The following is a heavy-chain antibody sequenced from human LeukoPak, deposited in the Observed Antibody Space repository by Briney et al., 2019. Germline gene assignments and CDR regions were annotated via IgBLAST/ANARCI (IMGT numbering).Heavy chain of an antibody. CDR2: IYYSGST. V-gene: IGHV4-59*01. CDR1: GGSISSYY. CDR3: ARVTIAAAGTFWFDP. D-gene: IGHD6-13*01. Sequence: SETLSLTCTVSGGSISSYYWSWIRQPPGKGLEWVGYIYYSGSTNYNPSLKSRVTISVDTSKNQFSLKLSSVTAADTAVYYCARVTIAAAGTFWFDPWGQGTLVTVSS. J-gene: IGHJ5*02.